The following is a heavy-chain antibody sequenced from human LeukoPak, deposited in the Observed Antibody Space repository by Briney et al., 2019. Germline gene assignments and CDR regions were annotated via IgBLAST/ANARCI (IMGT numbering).Heavy chain of an antibody. J-gene: IGHJ4*02. CDR1: GGPISGTTYY. Sequence: SETLSLTCSVSGGPISGTTYYWGWARQPPGKGLEWIGAIYYTWNTYYNPSLKSRATMSLDTSRNQFSLKLSSVTAADTAVYYCARLIKATTHFDYWGQGILATVSS. V-gene: IGHV4-39*07. CDR3: ARLIKATTHFDY. D-gene: IGHD4-17*01. CDR2: IYYTWNT.